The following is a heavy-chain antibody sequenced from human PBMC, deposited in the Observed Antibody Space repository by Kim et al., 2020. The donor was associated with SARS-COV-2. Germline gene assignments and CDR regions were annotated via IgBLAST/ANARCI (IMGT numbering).Heavy chain of an antibody. CDR1: GYTFTSHA. CDR3: ARDVRGGVDV. Sequence: ASVKVSCKASGYTFTSHAMHWVRQAPGQRLEWMGWIDVANPNTKYSQKFQGRVTITRDTSASTVYMELSSLRSEDTALYYCARDVRGGVDVWGQGTTVTVSS. J-gene: IGHJ6*02. CDR2: IDVANPNT. V-gene: IGHV1-3*01. D-gene: IGHD3-10*02.